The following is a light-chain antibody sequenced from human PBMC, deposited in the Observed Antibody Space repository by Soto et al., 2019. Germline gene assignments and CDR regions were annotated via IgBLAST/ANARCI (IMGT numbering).Light chain of an antibody. CDR1: QSISSW. CDR2: DAS. CDR3: QQYGSSPLT. Sequence: GDRVTITCRASQSISSWLAWYQQKPGKAPKFLIYDASSLESGVPSRFSGSGSGTDFTLTISSLEPEDFAVYNCQQYGSSPLTFGGGTKVDIK. J-gene: IGKJ4*01. V-gene: IGKV1-5*01.